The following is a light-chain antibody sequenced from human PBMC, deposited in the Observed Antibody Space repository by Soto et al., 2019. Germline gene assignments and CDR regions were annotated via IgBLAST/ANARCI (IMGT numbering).Light chain of an antibody. J-gene: IGKJ2*01. CDR2: GAS. CDR3: QQYGSSQYT. CDR1: QSVSSSY. Sequence: EIVLTQSPGTLSLSPGERATLSCRASQSVSSSYLAWYQQKPGQAPRLLIYGASSRATGIPDRFSGSGSGTDFNLTISRLEPEDCAVYYCQQYGSSQYTFGQGTKLEIK. V-gene: IGKV3-20*01.